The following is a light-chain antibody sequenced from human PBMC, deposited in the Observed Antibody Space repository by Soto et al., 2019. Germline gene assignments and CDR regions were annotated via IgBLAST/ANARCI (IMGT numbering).Light chain of an antibody. Sequence: EVVMTQSPATLSVSPGERATLSCRAGQSVSSNLAWYQQRPGQAPRLLIYGASTRATGIPARFSGSGSGTEFTLTISSLQSEDSAVYYCQHYNNWPPWTFGQGTKVEIK. V-gene: IGKV3-15*01. CDR1: QSVSSN. CDR3: QHYNNWPPWT. CDR2: GAS. J-gene: IGKJ1*01.